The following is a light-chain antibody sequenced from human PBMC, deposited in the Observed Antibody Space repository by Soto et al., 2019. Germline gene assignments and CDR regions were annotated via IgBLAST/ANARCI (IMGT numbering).Light chain of an antibody. CDR1: SGDVGRYDS. CDR3: SSYTTNRTPV. Sequence: QSVLTQPASVSGSPGQSLTISCTGTSGDVGRYDSVSWYKHRPGKVPELIIFSDHFSGSKSGNTASLTISGLQAEDEADYYCSSYTTNRTPVFGGGTKVTVL. J-gene: IGLJ2*01. V-gene: IGLV2-14*01.